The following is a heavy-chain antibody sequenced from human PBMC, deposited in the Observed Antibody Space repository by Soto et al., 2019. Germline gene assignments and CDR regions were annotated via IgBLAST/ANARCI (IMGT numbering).Heavy chain of an antibody. CDR1: GGSISSGDYY. D-gene: IGHD1-1*01. V-gene: IGHV4-30-4*01. J-gene: IGHJ4*02. CDR3: ARAGTVVKTFDY. CDR2: IYYSGSN. Sequence: QVQLQESGPGLVKPSQTLSLTCTVSGGSISSGDYYWSWIRQPPGKGLEWIGYIYYSGSNYYNPSLKSRVTISVDTSKNQFALKLSSVTAADTAVYYCARAGTVVKTFDYWGQGTLVTVSS.